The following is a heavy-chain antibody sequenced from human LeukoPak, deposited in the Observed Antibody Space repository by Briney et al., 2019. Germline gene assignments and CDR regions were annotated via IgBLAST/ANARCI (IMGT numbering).Heavy chain of an antibody. V-gene: IGHV3-23*01. CDR1: GFIFGGYV. Sequence: GGSLRLSCAASGFIFGGYVMSWVRQAPGKGLEWVSSISGNGGITYYADSLKGRFIISRDNSTNTLYLQMNSLRAEDTAVYYCAKALGAVAGTLDYWGQGTLVTVSS. CDR3: AKALGAVAGTLDY. CDR2: ISGNGGIT. J-gene: IGHJ4*02. D-gene: IGHD6-19*01.